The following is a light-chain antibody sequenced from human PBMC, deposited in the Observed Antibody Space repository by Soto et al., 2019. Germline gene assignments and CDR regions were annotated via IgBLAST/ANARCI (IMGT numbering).Light chain of an antibody. Sequence: DIQMTQSPSTLPASVGDRVIITCRASQGLTNGLVWYQQKPGKAPNLLIYKASSLVSGVPLRFSGSGSGTEFTLTISSLQPEDFATYYCQQHISYPRTFGQGTKVQIK. CDR2: KAS. CDR1: QGLTNG. V-gene: IGKV1-5*03. J-gene: IGKJ1*01. CDR3: QQHISYPRT.